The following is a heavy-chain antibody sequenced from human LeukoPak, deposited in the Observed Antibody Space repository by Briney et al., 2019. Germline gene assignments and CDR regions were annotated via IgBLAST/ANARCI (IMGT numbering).Heavy chain of an antibody. J-gene: IGHJ4*02. V-gene: IGHV3-23*01. CDR3: AKEGPEYYDILTGYYIDY. Sequence: GGSLRLSCAASGFTFGSYAMSWVRQAPGKGLEWVSAISGSGGSTYYADSVKGRFAISRDNSKNTLYLQMNSLRAEDTAVYYCAKEGPEYYDILTGYYIDYWGQGTLVTVSS. D-gene: IGHD3-9*01. CDR1: GFTFGSYA. CDR2: ISGSGGST.